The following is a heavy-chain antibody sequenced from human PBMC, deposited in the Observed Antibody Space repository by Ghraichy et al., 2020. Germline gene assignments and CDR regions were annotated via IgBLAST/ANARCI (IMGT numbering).Heavy chain of an antibody. D-gene: IGHD2-2*01. J-gene: IGHJ4*02. CDR3: AREDCSSISCFAKVPDY. V-gene: IGHV3-21*01. Sequence: GGSLRLSCAASGFNFSIYSMIWVRQAPGKGLEWVSSISSISEYIYYADSVKGRFTTSRDNAKKSLYLQMNSLRAEDTAVYYCAREDCSSISCFAKVPDYWGQGTLVTVSS. CDR2: ISSISEYI. CDR1: GFNFSIYS.